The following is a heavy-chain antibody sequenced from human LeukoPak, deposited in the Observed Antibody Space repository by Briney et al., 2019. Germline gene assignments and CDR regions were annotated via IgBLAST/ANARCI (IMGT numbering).Heavy chain of an antibody. Sequence: GGSLRLSCAASGFTFSSYAMSWIRQAPGKGLEWVASIRSSGTNTYYVDSVKGRFTISRDNSEKTLSLQMNSLTAEDTAIYYCAGATVVDLFVGYSGFYFDYWGQGAPVTVSS. V-gene: IGHV3-23*01. J-gene: IGHJ4*02. D-gene: IGHD3-22*01. CDR1: GFTFSSYA. CDR3: AGATVVDLFVGYSGFYFDY. CDR2: IRSSGTNT.